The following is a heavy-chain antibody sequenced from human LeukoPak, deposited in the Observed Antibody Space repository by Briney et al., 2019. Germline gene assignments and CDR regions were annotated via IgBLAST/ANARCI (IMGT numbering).Heavy chain of an antibody. J-gene: IGHJ4*02. CDR2: IIPIFGTA. CDR1: GGTFSSYA. D-gene: IGHD1-1*01. Sequence: SVKVSCKASGGTFSSYAISWVRQAPGQGLEWMGGIIPIFGTANYAQKFQGRATITADKSTSTAYMELSSLRSEDTAVYYCARGKNWNDLTFDYWGQGTLVTVSS. CDR3: ARGKNWNDLTFDY. V-gene: IGHV1-69*06.